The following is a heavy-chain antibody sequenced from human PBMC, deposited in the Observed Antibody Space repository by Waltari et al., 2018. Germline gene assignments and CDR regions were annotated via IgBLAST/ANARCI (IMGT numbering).Heavy chain of an antibody. CDR3: ARLCGGDCSGAFDI. CDR2: VYSTGNT. CDR1: GGSIRGYY. V-gene: IGHV4-59*01. Sequence: QVQLQESGPGLVKSSETLSLPCTVSGGSIRGYYWTWIRQPPGKGLEWIAYVYSTGNTNSNPSLKSRVTISLDMSKNQLSLQLKSVTAADTAIYYCARLCGGDCSGAFDIWGQGTLVTVST. D-gene: IGHD2-21*02. J-gene: IGHJ3*02.